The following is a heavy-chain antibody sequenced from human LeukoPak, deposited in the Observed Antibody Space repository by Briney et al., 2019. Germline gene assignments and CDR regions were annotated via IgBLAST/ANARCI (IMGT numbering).Heavy chain of an antibody. V-gene: IGHV4-4*09. CDR2: IYTSGST. CDR3: ARQRDWFDP. CDR1: GGSISTFY. Sequence: SETLSLTCTVSGGSISTFYWTWIRQPPGKGLEWIGYIYTSGSTNYNPSLRSRVTISVDTSKNQFSLKLSSVTAADTAVYYCARQRDWFDPWGQGTLVTVSS. J-gene: IGHJ5*02.